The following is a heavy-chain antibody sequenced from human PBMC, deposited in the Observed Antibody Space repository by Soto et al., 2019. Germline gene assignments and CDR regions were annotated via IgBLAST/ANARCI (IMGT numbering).Heavy chain of an antibody. CDR2: IDPKSGDT. D-gene: IGHD3-22*01. Sequence: QVQLIQSGAEVKKPGASVTVSCKASEYSFTGHYLHWVRQAPGQGLEWMGWIDPKSGDTNYAQKFQDRVTMTRDTSISTAYMDLSRLRSDDTAVYYRARDYDKSGYDYFDPWGQGTLVTVSS. CDR1: EYSFTGHY. CDR3: ARDYDKSGYDYFDP. V-gene: IGHV1-2*02. J-gene: IGHJ5*02.